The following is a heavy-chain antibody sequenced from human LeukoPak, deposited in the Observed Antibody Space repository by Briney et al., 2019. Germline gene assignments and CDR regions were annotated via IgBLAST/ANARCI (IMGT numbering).Heavy chain of an antibody. CDR1: GSTFSSYS. V-gene: IGHV3-21*04. Sequence: GGSLRLSCAASGSTFSSYSMNWVRQAPGKGLEWVSSISSSSSYIYYADSVKGRFTISRDNSKNTLYLQMNSLRAEDTAVYYCAKDQGGYSGSSGWGQGTLVTVSS. CDR3: AKDQGGYSGSSG. D-gene: IGHD1-26*01. CDR2: ISSSSSYI. J-gene: IGHJ4*02.